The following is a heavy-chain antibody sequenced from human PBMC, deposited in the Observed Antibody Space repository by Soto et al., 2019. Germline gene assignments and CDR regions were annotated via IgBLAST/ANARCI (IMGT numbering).Heavy chain of an antibody. D-gene: IGHD2-15*01. CDR1: GFTFSSYA. J-gene: IGHJ4*02. CDR2: ISYDGSNK. Sequence: PGGSLRLSCAASGFTFSSYAMHWVRQAPGKGLEWVAVISYDGSNKYYADSVKGRFTISRDNSKNTLYLQMNSLRAEDTAVYYCARDRDCSGGSCYDSPSYWGQGTLVTVSS. CDR3: ARDRDCSGGSCYDSPSY. V-gene: IGHV3-30-3*01.